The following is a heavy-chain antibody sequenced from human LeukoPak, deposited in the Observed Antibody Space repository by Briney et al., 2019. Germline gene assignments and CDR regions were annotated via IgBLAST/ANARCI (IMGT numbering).Heavy chain of an antibody. V-gene: IGHV3-7*03. D-gene: IGHD6-13*01. CDR3: AREAPGWYSSSWFDY. Sequence: GGSLRLSCAASGFTFSSYWMSWVRQAPGKGLEWVANIKQDGSEKYYVDSVKGRFTISRDNAKSSLYLQMNSLRAEDTAVYYCAREAPGWYSSSWFDYWGQGTLVTVSS. J-gene: IGHJ4*02. CDR2: IKQDGSEK. CDR1: GFTFSSYW.